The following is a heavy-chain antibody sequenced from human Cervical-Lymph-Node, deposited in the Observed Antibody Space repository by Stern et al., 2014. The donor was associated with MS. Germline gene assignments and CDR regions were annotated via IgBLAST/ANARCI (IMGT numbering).Heavy chain of an antibody. V-gene: IGHV1-69*01. CDR3: AREYNWNDRYYGMDV. D-gene: IGHD1-20*01. Sequence: QVQLVESGAEVKKPGSSVKVSCKASGGTFSSYAISWVRQAPGQGLEWMGGIIPIFGTANYAQKLQGRVTITADESTSTAYMELSRLRYGDTAVYYCAREYNWNDRYYGMDVWGQGTTVTVSS. CDR1: GGTFSSYA. CDR2: IIPIFGTA. J-gene: IGHJ6*02.